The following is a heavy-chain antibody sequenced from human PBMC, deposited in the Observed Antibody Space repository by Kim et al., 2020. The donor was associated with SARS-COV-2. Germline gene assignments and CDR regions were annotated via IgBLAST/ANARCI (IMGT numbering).Heavy chain of an antibody. CDR2: ISYDGSEK. V-gene: IGHV3-30*18. Sequence: GGSLRLSCAASGFSFRNFGMHWVRQAPVRGLEWVAAISYDGSEKYYAASVEGRFIISRENSKNTLYLTMDRLRSEDTAVYYCTKSPGTWLQSYLEYWGQGALVSVTS. D-gene: IGHD5-12*01. CDR1: GFSFRNFG. J-gene: IGHJ4*02. CDR3: TKSPGTWLQSYLEY.